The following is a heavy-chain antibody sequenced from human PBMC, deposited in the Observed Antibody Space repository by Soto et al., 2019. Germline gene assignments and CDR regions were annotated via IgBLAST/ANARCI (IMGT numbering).Heavy chain of an antibody. D-gene: IGHD2-15*01. V-gene: IGHV5-10-1*01. J-gene: IGHJ6*02. Sequence: GESLKISCKTSGYSFNTFWISWVRQVPGKGLEWMGRIDPGDSNTNYSPSLQGHVTLSVDKSIGTAYLQWSSLKASDTGIYYCARQGGYYYYGMDVWGQGTAVTVSS. CDR3: ARQGGYYYYGMDV. CDR2: IDPGDSNT. CDR1: GYSFNTFW.